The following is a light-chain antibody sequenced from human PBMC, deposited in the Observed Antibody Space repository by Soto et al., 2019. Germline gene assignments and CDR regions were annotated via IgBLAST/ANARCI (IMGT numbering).Light chain of an antibody. V-gene: IGKV1-27*01. CDR1: QGISNY. CDR2: AAS. CDR3: QKYNSALPVT. Sequence: DIQMTQSPSSPSASVGDRVTITCRASQGISNYLAWYQQKPGKVPKLLIYAASTLQSGVPSRFSGSGSGTDFTLTISSLQPEDVATYYCQKYNSALPVTFGGGTKVEIK. J-gene: IGKJ4*01.